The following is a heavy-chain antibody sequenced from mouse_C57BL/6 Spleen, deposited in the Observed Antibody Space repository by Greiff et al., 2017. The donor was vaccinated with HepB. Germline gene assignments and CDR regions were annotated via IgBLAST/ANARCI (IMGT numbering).Heavy chain of an antibody. Sequence: QVQLKQSGAELARPGASVKLSCKASGYTFTSYGISWVKQRTGQGLEWIGEIYPRSGNTYYNEKFKGKATLTADKSSSTAYMELRSLTSEDSAVYFCARWGALDYWGQGTTLTVSS. CDR3: ARWGALDY. CDR1: GYTFTSYG. V-gene: IGHV1-81*01. J-gene: IGHJ2*01. CDR2: IYPRSGNT.